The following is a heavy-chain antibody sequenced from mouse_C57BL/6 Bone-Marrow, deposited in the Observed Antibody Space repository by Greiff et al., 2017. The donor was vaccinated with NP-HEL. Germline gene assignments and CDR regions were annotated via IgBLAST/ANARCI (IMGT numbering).Heavy chain of an antibody. J-gene: IGHJ4*01. CDR1: GFTFSDYG. CDR2: ISSGSSTI. D-gene: IGHD1-1*01. Sequence: EVQLVESGGGLVKPGGSLKLSCAASGFTFSDYGMHWVRQAPEKGLEWVAYISSGSSTIYYVDTVKGRFTISRDNAKNTLFLQMTSLRSEDTAMYYCATFITTVVDDAMDYWGQGTSVTVSS. CDR3: ATFITTVVDDAMDY. V-gene: IGHV5-17*01.